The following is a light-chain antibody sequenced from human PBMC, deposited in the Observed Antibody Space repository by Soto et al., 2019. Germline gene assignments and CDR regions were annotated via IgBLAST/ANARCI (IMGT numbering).Light chain of an antibody. CDR1: QSVSSN. J-gene: IGKJ1*01. CDR2: GAF. V-gene: IGKV3-15*01. CDR3: QKYNDWPLT. Sequence: EIVMTQSPVTLSVSPVEIANLSCRASQSVSSNLAWYQQKPGQAPSLLIYGAFTRATGIPARFSGTGSGTEFTLTISSLQSEDFALYYCQKYNDWPLTFGKGTKGDIK.